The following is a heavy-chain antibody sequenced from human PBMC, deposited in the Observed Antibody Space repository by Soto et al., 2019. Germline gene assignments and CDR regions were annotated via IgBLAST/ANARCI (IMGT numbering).Heavy chain of an antibody. J-gene: IGHJ5*02. D-gene: IGHD2-15*01. CDR2: IIPMFGTA. V-gene: IGHV1-69*01. Sequence: QVQLVQSGAEVKKPGSSVKVSCKASGGTFSRDAISWVRQAPGQGLEWRGGIIPMFGTAKYVQKFQGRLTITADESRTTAFSKLSSLSTDGTAVYFCARGVVVVAASQLGWFDPWGQGTLVTVSS. CDR3: ARGVVVVAASQLGWFDP. CDR1: GGTFSRDA.